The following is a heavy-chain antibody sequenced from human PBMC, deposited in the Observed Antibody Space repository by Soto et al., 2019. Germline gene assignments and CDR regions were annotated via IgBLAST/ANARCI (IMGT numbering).Heavy chain of an antibody. CDR2: ISGYNGDT. CDR3: AKNGQPPYYYYGLDV. Sequence: QGHLVQSEAEVKKSGASVKVSCKASGYTFTRYGISWVRQAPGQGLEWMGWISGYNGDTNYAQKFQGRVSMTIDTSTTTADMELRSLTSDDTAVYYCAKNGQPPYYYYGLDVWGQGTKVTVSS. V-gene: IGHV1-18*01. CDR1: GYTFTRYG. D-gene: IGHD2-8*01. J-gene: IGHJ6*02.